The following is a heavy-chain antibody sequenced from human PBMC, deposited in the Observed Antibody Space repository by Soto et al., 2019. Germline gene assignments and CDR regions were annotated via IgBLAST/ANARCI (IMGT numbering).Heavy chain of an antibody. CDR1: GFTFTSSA. Sequence: SVKVSCKASGFTFTSSAVQWVRQARGQRLEWIGWIVVGSGNTNYAQKFQERVTITRDMSTSTAYMELSSLRSEDTAVYYCAAESGYDFWSGYRNWFDPWGQGTLVTVSS. J-gene: IGHJ5*02. CDR3: AAESGYDFWSGYRNWFDP. CDR2: IVVGSGNT. V-gene: IGHV1-58*01. D-gene: IGHD3-3*01.